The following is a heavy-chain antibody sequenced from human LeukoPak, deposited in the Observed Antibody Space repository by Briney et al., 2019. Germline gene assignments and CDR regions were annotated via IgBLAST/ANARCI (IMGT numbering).Heavy chain of an antibody. CDR3: ATDLFYCSSTSCPIDY. V-gene: IGHV1-24*01. Sequence: ASVKISCKVSGYTLTELSMHWVRQAPGKGLEWMGGFDPEDGETIYAQKFQGRVTMTEDTSTDTAYMELSSLRSEYTAVYYCATDLFYCSSTSCPIDYWGQGTLVTVSS. J-gene: IGHJ4*02. CDR1: GYTLTELS. D-gene: IGHD2-2*01. CDR2: FDPEDGET.